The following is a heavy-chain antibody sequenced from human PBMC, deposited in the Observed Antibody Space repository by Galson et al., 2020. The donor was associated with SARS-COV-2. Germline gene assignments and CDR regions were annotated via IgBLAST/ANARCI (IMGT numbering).Heavy chain of an antibody. V-gene: IGHV3-33*01. Sequence: GGSLRLSCAASGFTFSSYGMHWVRQAPGKGLEWVAVIWYDGSNKYYADSVKGRFTISRDNSKNTLYLQMNSLRAEDTAVYYCARDGENELYYYDSSGYYPFDYWGQGTLVTVSS. CDR1: GFTFSSYG. CDR3: ARDGENELYYYDSSGYYPFDY. CDR2: IWYDGSNK. J-gene: IGHJ4*02. D-gene: IGHD3-22*01.